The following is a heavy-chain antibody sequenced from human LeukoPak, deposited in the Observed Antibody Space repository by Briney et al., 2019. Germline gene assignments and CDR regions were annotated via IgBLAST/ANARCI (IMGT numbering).Heavy chain of an antibody. D-gene: IGHD3-3*01. V-gene: IGHV4-59*01. Sequence: PSETLSLTCTVSGGSISSYYWSWIRQPPGKGLEWIGDIYYSGSANYNPSLKSRVTISVDTSKNQFSLKLSCVTAADTAVYYCARSITIFGVVTQTRFFDYWGQGTLVTVSS. J-gene: IGHJ4*02. CDR1: GGSISSYY. CDR3: ARSITIFGVVTQTRFFDY. CDR2: IYYSGSA.